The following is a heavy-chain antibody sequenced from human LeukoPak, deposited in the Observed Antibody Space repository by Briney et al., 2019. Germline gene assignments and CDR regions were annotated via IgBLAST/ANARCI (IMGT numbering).Heavy chain of an antibody. V-gene: IGHV4-39*07. CDR2: INHSGST. Sequence: PSETLSLTCTVSGGSISSGDYYWSWIRQPPGKGLEWIGEINHSGSTNYNPSLKSRVTISVDTSKNQFSLKLSSVTAADTAVYYCAKHHYYDSSGDYWGQGTLVTVSS. CDR3: AKHHYYDSSGDY. J-gene: IGHJ4*02. D-gene: IGHD3-22*01. CDR1: GGSISSGDYY.